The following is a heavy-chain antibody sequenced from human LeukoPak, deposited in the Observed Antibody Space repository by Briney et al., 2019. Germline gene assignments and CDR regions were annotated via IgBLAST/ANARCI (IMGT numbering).Heavy chain of an antibody. J-gene: IGHJ6*03. D-gene: IGHD3-3*01. CDR1: GYTFTGYY. CDR3: ARNYDFWSGYPSPYYYYYMDV. CDR2: INPNSSGT. V-gene: IGHV1-2*06. Sequence: ASVKVSCKASGYTFTGYYMHWVRQAPGQGLEWMGRINPNSSGTNYAQKFQGRVTMTRDTSISTAYMELSRLRSDDTAVYYCARNYDFWSGYPSPYYYYYMDVWGKGTTVTVSS.